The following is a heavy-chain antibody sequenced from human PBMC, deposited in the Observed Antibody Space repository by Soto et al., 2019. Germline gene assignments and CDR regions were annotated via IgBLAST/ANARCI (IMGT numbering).Heavy chain of an antibody. CDR2: MYNTGST. D-gene: IGHD2-21*02. CDR1: GGSISSYY. J-gene: IGHJ6*02. CDR3: ARDLWGYCGADCYPLDV. V-gene: IGHV4-59*01. Sequence: QVRLQESCPGLVKPSETLSLTCTVSGGSISSYYWSWIRPPPGKELEWIGYMYNTGSTIYNPSLKSRVTISVDTSKNQFSLKLNSVTAADTAVYYCARDLWGYCGADCYPLDVWGQGTTVTVSS.